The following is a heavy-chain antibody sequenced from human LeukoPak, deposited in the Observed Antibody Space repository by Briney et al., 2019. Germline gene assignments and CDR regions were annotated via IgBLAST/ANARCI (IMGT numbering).Heavy chain of an antibody. CDR3: AKILEDYYYYYGMDV. CDR2: ISGSGGST. D-gene: IGHD4/OR15-4a*01. CDR1: GFTFSSYA. Sequence: AGGSLRLSCAASGFTFSSYAMSWVRQAPGKGLEWVSAISGSGGSTYYADSVKVRFTISRDNSKNTLYLQMNSLRAEDTAVYYCAKILEDYYYYYGMDVWGQGTTVTVSS. J-gene: IGHJ6*02. V-gene: IGHV3-23*01.